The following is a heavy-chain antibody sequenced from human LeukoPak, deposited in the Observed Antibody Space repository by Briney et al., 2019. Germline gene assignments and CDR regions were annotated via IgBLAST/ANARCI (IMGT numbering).Heavy chain of an antibody. Sequence: PGGSLRLSCVVSGIPFSDYYMNWIRQAPGKGLEWISYISSSGSYTDYADSVKGRFTISRDNAKSALYLQMNSLRLEDTAVYYCAAGTAADFWGQGTLVTVSS. J-gene: IGHJ4*02. D-gene: IGHD6-13*01. CDR3: AAGTAADF. V-gene: IGHV3-11*03. CDR1: GIPFSDYY. CDR2: ISSSGSYT.